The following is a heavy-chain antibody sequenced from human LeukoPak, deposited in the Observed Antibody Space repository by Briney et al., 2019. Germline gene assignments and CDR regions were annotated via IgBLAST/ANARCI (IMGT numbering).Heavy chain of an antibody. Sequence: SETLSLTCTVSGGSISSGGYYWSWIRQHPGKGLEWIGDSYYSGSTYYNPSLKSRLTISVDTSKNQFSLKLSSVTAADTAVYYCARHTPFIAARQDHYFDYWGQGTLVTVSS. CDR2: SYYSGST. V-gene: IGHV4-31*03. J-gene: IGHJ4*02. D-gene: IGHD6-6*01. CDR3: ARHTPFIAARQDHYFDY. CDR1: GGSISSGGYY.